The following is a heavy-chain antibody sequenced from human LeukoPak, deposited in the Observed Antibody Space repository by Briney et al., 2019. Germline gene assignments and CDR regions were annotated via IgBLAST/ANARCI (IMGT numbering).Heavy chain of an antibody. D-gene: IGHD5-24*01. CDR3: VKSAGKDGYRDSFDM. CDR2: IANSGDNT. J-gene: IGHJ3*02. CDR1: GFTFSNSA. Sequence: GGSLRLSCAASGFTFSNSALNWVRQAPGKGREGVSTIANSGDNTYYADSVKGRFTISRDNFRNTLYLQMNSLRAEDTAVYYCVKSAGKDGYRDSFDMWGQGTVVTVSS. V-gene: IGHV3-23*01.